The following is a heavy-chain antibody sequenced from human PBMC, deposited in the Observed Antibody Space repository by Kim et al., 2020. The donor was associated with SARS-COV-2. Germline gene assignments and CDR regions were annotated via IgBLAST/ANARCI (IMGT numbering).Heavy chain of an antibody. V-gene: IGHV3-33*01. J-gene: IGHJ4*02. Sequence: GGSLRLSCAASGFTFSSYGMHWVRQAPGKGLEWVAVIWYDGSNKYYADSVKGRFTISRDNSKNTLYLQMNSLRAEDTAVYYCARDSASIAAAGTGDYWGQGTPVTVSS. CDR1: GFTFSSYG. D-gene: IGHD6-13*01. CDR3: ARDSASIAAAGTGDY. CDR2: IWYDGSNK.